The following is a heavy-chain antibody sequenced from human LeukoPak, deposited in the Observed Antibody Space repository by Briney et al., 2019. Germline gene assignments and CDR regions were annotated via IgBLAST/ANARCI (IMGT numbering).Heavy chain of an antibody. J-gene: IGHJ4*02. CDR3: ARGPDIVVVVATNYYFDY. V-gene: IGHV4-34*01. Sequence: SETLSLTCAVYGGSFSGYYWSWIRQPPGKGLEWIGEINHSGSTNYNPSLKSRVTISVDTPKNQFSLKLSSVTAADTAVYYCARGPDIVVVVATNYYFDYWGQGTLVTVSS. D-gene: IGHD2-15*01. CDR1: GGSFSGYY. CDR2: INHSGST.